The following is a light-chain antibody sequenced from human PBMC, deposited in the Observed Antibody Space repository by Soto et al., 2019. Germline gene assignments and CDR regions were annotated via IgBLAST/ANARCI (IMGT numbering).Light chain of an antibody. CDR3: QQRYNWPPIT. Sequence: EIVLTQSPATLSLSPGERATLSCRASQSVNSYLAWYQQKPGQAPRLLIYDASNRATGIPARFSGSWSGTDFTLTISSLEPEDFAVYYCQQRYNWPPITFGQGTRLEIK. CDR1: QSVNSY. CDR2: DAS. J-gene: IGKJ5*01. V-gene: IGKV3-11*01.